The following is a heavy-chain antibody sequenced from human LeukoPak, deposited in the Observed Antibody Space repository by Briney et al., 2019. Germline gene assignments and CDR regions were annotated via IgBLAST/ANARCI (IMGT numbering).Heavy chain of an antibody. V-gene: IGHV5-51*01. Sequence: GESLKISCKGSGYSFTSYWIGWVRQMPGKGLEWMGTIYPGDSDTRYSPSFQGQVTISADKSISTAYLQWSSLKASDTAMYYCASSAYCGGDCYSTDAFDIWGQGTMVTVSS. D-gene: IGHD2-21*02. J-gene: IGHJ3*02. CDR2: IYPGDSDT. CDR3: ASSAYCGGDCYSTDAFDI. CDR1: GYSFTSYW.